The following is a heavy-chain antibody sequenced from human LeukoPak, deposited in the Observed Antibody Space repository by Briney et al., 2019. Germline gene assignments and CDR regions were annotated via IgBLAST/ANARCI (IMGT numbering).Heavy chain of an antibody. CDR3: ARDPLFDVPSFDY. CDR1: GFTFSSYS. V-gene: IGHV3-21*01. Sequence: GGSLRLSCAASGFTFSSYSLNWVRQAPGKGLEWVSSISSSSSYIYYADAVKGRFTISRDNAKNSLYLQMNSLSAEDTAVYYCARDPLFDVPSFDYWGQGTLVTVSS. D-gene: IGHD2-21*01. J-gene: IGHJ4*02. CDR2: ISSSSSYI.